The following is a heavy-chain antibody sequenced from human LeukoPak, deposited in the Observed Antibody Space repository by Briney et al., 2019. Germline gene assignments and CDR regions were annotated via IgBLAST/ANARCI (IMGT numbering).Heavy chain of an antibody. V-gene: IGHV3-74*01. D-gene: IGHD3-22*01. Sequence: GGSLRLSCAASGFTFSSYWMHWVRQAPGKGLVWVSRINSDGSSTSYADSVKGRFTISRDNAKNTLYLQMNSLRAEDTAVYYCAKDLRRVNYYDSSGYLDYWGQGTLVTVSS. CDR1: GFTFSSYW. CDR3: AKDLRRVNYYDSSGYLDY. CDR2: INSDGSST. J-gene: IGHJ4*02.